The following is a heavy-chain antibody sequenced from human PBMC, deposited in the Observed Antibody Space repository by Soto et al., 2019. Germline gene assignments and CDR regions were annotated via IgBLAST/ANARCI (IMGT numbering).Heavy chain of an antibody. Sequence: PSETLSLTCTVSGGSISSGDYYWSWIRQPPGKGLEWIGYIYYSGSTYYNPSLKSRVTISVDTSKNQFSLKLSSVTAADTAVYYCARDLAPRNYGGNGNGDYWGQGTLVTVSS. CDR1: GGSISSGDYY. V-gene: IGHV4-30-4*01. CDR3: ARDLAPRNYGGNGNGDY. CDR2: IYYSGST. D-gene: IGHD4-17*01. J-gene: IGHJ4*02.